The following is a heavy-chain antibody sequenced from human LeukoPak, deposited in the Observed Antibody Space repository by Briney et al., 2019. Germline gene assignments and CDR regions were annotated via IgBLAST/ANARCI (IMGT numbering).Heavy chain of an antibody. J-gene: IGHJ5*02. CDR1: GYTFTSYG. CDR2: INPNSGGT. D-gene: IGHD3-22*01. Sequence: ASVKVSCKASGYTFTSYGISWVRQAPGQGLEWMGWINPNSGGTNYAQKFQGRVTMTRDTSISTAYMELSRLRSDDTAVYYCARRIGSSGSDFSFDPWGQGTLVTVSS. CDR3: ARRIGSSGSDFSFDP. V-gene: IGHV1-2*02.